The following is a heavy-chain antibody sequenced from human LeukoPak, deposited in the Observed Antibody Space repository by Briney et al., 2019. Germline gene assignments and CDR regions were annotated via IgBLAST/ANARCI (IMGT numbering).Heavy chain of an antibody. V-gene: IGHV3-72*01. D-gene: IGHD2-2*01. CDR3: AKAPVPIIATNWFDP. CDR2: SRNKANSYTT. CDR1: GFTFSDHY. Sequence: GGSLRLSCAASGFTFSDHYIDWVRQAPGKGLEWVGRSRNKANSYTTQYAASVKGRFTVSRDDSKNSVFLQMNSLRAEDTAVYYCAKAPVPIIATNWFDPWGQGTLVTVSS. J-gene: IGHJ5*02.